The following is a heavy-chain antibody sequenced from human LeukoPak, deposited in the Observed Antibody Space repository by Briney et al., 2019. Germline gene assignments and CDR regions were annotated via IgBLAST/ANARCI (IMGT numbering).Heavy chain of an antibody. J-gene: IGHJ4*02. D-gene: IGHD5-24*01. CDR2: IYRSGNT. V-gene: IGHV4-38-2*01. CDR3: ERFSDGYSLGGYYFDY. Sequence: SETLSLTCAVSGYSISSGYYRAWIRQPPGKGLEWIGAIYRSGNTYYNPSLKSRVTISVDTSKNQFSLKLSSVTAADTAAYYCERFSDGYSLGGYYFDYWGQGTLVTVSS. CDR1: GYSISSGYY.